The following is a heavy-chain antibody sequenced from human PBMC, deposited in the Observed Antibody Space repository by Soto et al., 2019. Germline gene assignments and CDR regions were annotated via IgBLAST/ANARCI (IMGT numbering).Heavy chain of an antibody. CDR2: FSGSGGST. CDR1: GFTFSTYA. V-gene: IGHV3-23*01. Sequence: EVQLLESGGGLVQPGGSLRLSCAASGFTFSTYAMSWVHQAPGKGLEWVSSFSGSGGSTYYADSVKGRFTISRDNSKNTLYLRMDSLRAEDTAVYYCAKDGSYYDFDYWGQGTLVTVSS. D-gene: IGHD3-3*01. J-gene: IGHJ4*02. CDR3: AKDGSYYDFDY.